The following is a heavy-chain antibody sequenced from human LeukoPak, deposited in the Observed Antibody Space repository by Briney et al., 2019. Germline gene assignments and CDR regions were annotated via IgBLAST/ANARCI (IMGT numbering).Heavy chain of an antibody. CDR3: ARGSYGDYVCFDY. CDR2: ISGSGGST. J-gene: IGHJ4*02. Sequence: GGSLRLSCAASGFTFSSYAITWVRQAPGKGLEWVSGISGSGGSTYYADSVKGRFTISRDNSKNTLYLQMNSLRAEDTAVYYCARGSYGDYVCFDYWGQGTLVTVSS. D-gene: IGHD4-17*01. CDR1: GFTFSSYA. V-gene: IGHV3-23*01.